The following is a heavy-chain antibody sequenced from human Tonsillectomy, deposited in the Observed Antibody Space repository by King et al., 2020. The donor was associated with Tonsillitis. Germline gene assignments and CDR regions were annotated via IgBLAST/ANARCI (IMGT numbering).Heavy chain of an antibody. J-gene: IGHJ4*02. V-gene: IGHV5-51*01. CDR3: ARHGLGAVAGD. CDR2: IYTDDSDT. D-gene: IGHD6-19*01. Sequence: VQLVQSGAEVKKPGESLKISCKGSGSSFTNYWIGWVRQMPGKGLEWMGIIYTDDSDTKYGPSFQGLVTISADKSTSTAYLQWSSLKASDTAIYYCARHGLGAVAGDWGQGTLVTVSS. CDR1: GSSFTNYW.